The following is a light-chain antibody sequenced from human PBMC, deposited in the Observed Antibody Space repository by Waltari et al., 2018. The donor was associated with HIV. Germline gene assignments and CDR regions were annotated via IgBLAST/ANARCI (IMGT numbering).Light chain of an antibody. V-gene: IGLV2-14*03. CDR1: SSDVGGYNY. CDR3: SSYTTSSTLV. Sequence: QSALTQPASVSGSPGQSITISCTGTSSDVGGYNYVSWYQQHPGKVPKLMINDVSNRPSGVSNRFSGSKSGNTASLTISGLQAEDEADYYCSSYTTSSTLVFGGGTKVTVL. CDR2: DVS. J-gene: IGLJ2*01.